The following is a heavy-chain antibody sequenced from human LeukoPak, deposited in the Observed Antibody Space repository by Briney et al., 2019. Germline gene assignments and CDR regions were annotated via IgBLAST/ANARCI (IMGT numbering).Heavy chain of an antibody. CDR2: IYSGGST. J-gene: IGHJ3*02. CDR3: ASSQNYYDSSGQAFDI. D-gene: IGHD3-22*01. CDR1: GFTVSSNY. V-gene: IGHV3-53*01. Sequence: PGGSLRLSCAASGFTVSSNYMSWVRQAPGKGLEWVSVIYSGGSTYYADSVKGRFTISRDSSKNTLYLQMNSLRAEDTAVYYCASSQNYYDSSGQAFDIWGQGTMVTVSS.